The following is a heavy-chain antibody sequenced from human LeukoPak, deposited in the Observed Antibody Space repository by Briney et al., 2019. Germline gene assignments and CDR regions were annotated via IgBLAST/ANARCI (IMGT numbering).Heavy chain of an antibody. D-gene: IGHD3-22*01. Sequence: SETLSLTCAVYGGSFSGYYWSWIRQPPGKGLDWIGEINHSGSTNYNPSLKSRVTISVDTSKNQFSLKLSSVTAADTAVYYCARFSIVVVITDAFDIWGQGTMVAVSS. V-gene: IGHV4-34*01. CDR2: INHSGST. CDR3: ARFSIVVVITDAFDI. CDR1: GGSFSGYY. J-gene: IGHJ3*02.